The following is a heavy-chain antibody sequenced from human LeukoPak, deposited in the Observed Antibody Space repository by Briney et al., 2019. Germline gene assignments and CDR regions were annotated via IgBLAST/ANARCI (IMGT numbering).Heavy chain of an antibody. CDR3: ARGVSDYYYGMDV. V-gene: IGHV1-8*01. J-gene: IGHJ6*02. CDR1: GYTFTNHD. CDR2: INPNSDNT. Sequence: ASVKVSCKASGYTFTNHDINWVRQATGQGLEWMGWINPNSDNTGYAQKFQGGVTMTRSTSINTAYMELSSLKSEDTAVYYCARGVSDYYYGMDVWGQGTTVTVSS.